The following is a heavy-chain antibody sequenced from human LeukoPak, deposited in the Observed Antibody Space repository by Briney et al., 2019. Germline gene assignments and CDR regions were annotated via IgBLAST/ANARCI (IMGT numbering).Heavy chain of an antibody. V-gene: IGHV3-30*04. Sequence: GGSLRLSCAASGFTFSTYAMHWVRQAPGKGLEWVAVMSSDGKNEYYAGSVKGRFTISRDNSKNTLYLQMNSLRPEDTALYYCARGTYSSSWFLDYWGQATLVTVSS. CDR2: MSSDGKNE. CDR3: ARGTYSSSWFLDY. J-gene: IGHJ4*02. CDR1: GFTFSTYA. D-gene: IGHD6-13*01.